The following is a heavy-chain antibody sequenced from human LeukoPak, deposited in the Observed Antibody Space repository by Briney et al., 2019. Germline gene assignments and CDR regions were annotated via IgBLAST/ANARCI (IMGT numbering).Heavy chain of an antibody. CDR3: ARADSGYDLYYYGMDV. J-gene: IGHJ6*02. CDR2: MNPNSGNT. D-gene: IGHD5-12*01. Sequence: GASVKVSCKASGYTFTSYDINWVRQATGQGLEWMGWMNPNSGNTGYAQKFQGRVTMTRNTSISTAYMELSSLRSEDTAVYYCARADSGYDLYYYGMDVWGQGTTVTVSS. CDR1: GYTFTSYD. V-gene: IGHV1-8*01.